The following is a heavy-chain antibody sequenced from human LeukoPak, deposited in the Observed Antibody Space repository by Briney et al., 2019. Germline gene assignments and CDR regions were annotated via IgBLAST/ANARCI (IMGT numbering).Heavy chain of an antibody. CDR3: TRDAKGDYFGAGSSRYYFDY. D-gene: IGHD3-10*01. Sequence: PGGSLRLSCAASGFTVSSNYMSWVRQAPGKGLEWVSVIYSGGSTYYADSVKGRFTISRDNSKNTLYLQMNSLRAEDTAVYYCTRDAKGDYFGAGSSRYYFDYWGQGTLVTVSS. V-gene: IGHV3-53*01. J-gene: IGHJ4*02. CDR2: IYSGGST. CDR1: GFTVSSNY.